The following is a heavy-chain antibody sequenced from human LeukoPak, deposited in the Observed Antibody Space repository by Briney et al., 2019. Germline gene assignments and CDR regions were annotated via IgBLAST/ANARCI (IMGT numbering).Heavy chain of an antibody. CDR3: AINAGYSYGLHVDY. CDR1: GFTFSSYS. Sequence: GGSLRLSCAASGFTFSSYSMNWVRQAPGKGLEWVSSISSSSSYIYYADSVKGRFTISRDNAKNSLYLQMNSLRAEDTAVYYCAINAGYSYGLHVDYWGQGTLVTDSS. CDR2: ISSSSSYI. D-gene: IGHD5-18*01. J-gene: IGHJ4*02. V-gene: IGHV3-21*01.